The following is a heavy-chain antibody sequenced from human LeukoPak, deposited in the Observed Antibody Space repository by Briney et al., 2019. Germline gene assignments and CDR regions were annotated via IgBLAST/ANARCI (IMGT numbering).Heavy chain of an antibody. Sequence: GGSLRLSCAASGFTFSSYWMSWVRQAPGKGLEWVSAISGSGGSTYYADSVKGRFTISRDNSKNTLYPQMNSLRAEDTAVYYCATITGDRVGYFDYWGQGTLVTVSS. V-gene: IGHV3-23*01. D-gene: IGHD7-27*01. CDR3: ATITGDRVGYFDY. CDR2: ISGSGGST. J-gene: IGHJ4*02. CDR1: GFTFSSYW.